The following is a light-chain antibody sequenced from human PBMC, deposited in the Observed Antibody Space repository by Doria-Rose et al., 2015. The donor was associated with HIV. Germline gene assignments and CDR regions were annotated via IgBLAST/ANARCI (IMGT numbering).Light chain of an antibody. J-gene: IGKJ1*01. Sequence: TQSPGTLSLSPGERATLSCRASQSFSSTYLAWYQQKPGQAPSLLIYDGSTRTTVIPDRFSASGSGTDFTLTIHRLEPEDFALYYCHQYGTSWTFGQGTKVEI. CDR3: HQYGTSWT. CDR1: QSFSSTY. CDR2: DGS. V-gene: IGKV3-20*01.